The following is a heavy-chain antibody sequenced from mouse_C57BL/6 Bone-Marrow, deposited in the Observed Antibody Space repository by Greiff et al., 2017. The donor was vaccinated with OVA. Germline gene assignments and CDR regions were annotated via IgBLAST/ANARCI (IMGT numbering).Heavy chain of an antibody. Sequence: VQLQQSGPVLVKPGASVKMSCKASGYTFTDYYMNWVKQSHGKSLEWIGVINPYNGGTSYNQKFKGKATLTVDKSSSTAYMELNSLTSEDSAVYYCARPSYYLDDWGQGTTRTVSA. CDR1: GYTFTDYY. CDR2: INPYNGGT. V-gene: IGHV1-19*01. CDR3: ARPSYYLDD. J-gene: IGHJ2*01.